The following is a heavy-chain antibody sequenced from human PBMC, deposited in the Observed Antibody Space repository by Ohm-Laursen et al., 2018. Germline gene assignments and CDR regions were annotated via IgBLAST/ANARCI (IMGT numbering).Heavy chain of an antibody. CDR2: ISGSGDST. D-gene: IGHD6-19*01. CDR1: GFTFSNYA. CDR3: ASHYSSGWTSFFDY. V-gene: IGHV3-23*01. J-gene: IGHJ4*02. Sequence: GSLRLSCAASGFTFSNYAMSWVRQAPGKGLEWVSAISGSGDSTYYADSVKGRFTISRDNSKNTLYLQMNSLRADDTAIYYCASHYSSGWTSFFDYWGQGTLVTVSS.